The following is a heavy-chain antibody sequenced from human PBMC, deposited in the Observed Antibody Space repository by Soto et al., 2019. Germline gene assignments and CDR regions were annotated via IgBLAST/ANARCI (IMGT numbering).Heavy chain of an antibody. CDR1: GFTFSSYA. J-gene: IGHJ3*02. Sequence: GGSLRLSCAASGFTFSSYAMSWVRQAPGKGLEWVSAISGGFPYYADSVKGRFSISRDSSKNTLNLQMNSLRAEDTVVYYCAKASSGGLDAFDIWGQGTVVTVSS. CDR3: AKASSGGLDAFDI. V-gene: IGHV3-23*01. CDR2: ISGGFP. D-gene: IGHD3-16*01.